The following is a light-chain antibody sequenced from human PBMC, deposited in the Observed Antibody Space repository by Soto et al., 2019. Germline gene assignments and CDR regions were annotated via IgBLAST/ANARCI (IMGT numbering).Light chain of an antibody. J-gene: IGKJ4*01. V-gene: IGKV4-1*01. Sequence: DIVMTQSPDSLAVSLGERAAINCKSSQSVLYSSNNKNYLAWYQQKPGQPPKLLIYWASTRESGVPDRFSGSGSGTHFPLSISSLQAEDVAVYCQQYYNTPPTFGGGTKVEIK. CDR2: WAS. CDR1: QSVLYSSNNKNY. CDR3: QQYYNTPPT.